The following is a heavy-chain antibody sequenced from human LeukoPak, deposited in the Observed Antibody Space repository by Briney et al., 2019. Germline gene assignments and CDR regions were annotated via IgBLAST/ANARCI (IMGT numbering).Heavy chain of an antibody. CDR1: GGTFSSYA. CDR3: ARGGDSGYDGYYYYYMDV. Sequence: SVKVSCTASGGTFSSYAISWVRQAPGQGLEWMGGIIPIFGTANYAQKFQGRVTITTDESTSTAYMELSSLRSEDTAVYYCARGGDSGYDGYYYYYMDVWGKGTTVTVSS. D-gene: IGHD5-12*01. J-gene: IGHJ6*03. CDR2: IIPIFGTA. V-gene: IGHV1-69*05.